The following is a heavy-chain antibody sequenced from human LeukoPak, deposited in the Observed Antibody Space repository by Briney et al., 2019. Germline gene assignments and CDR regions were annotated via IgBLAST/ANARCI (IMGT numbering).Heavy chain of an antibody. CDR3: ARGVTGYYYDSSGYPFNWFDP. V-gene: IGHV4-34*01. CDR2: INHSGRT. Sequence: SETLSLTCAVYGGSFIGYYWSWIRQPPGKGLECMGEINHSGRTNYNPSLKSRVTISVDTSNHQFSLKLRSVTAADKAVYCCARGVTGYYYDSSGYPFNWFDPWGQGTLVTVSS. CDR1: GGSFIGYY. J-gene: IGHJ5*02. D-gene: IGHD3-22*01.